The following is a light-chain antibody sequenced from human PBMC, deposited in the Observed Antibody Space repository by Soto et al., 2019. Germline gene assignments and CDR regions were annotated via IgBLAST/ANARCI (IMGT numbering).Light chain of an antibody. V-gene: IGLV3-21*02. CDR2: DDS. CDR1: NIESKS. Sequence: SYELTQPPSVSVAPGQTARINCGGNNIESKSVHWYQQRPGQAPVLVVHDDSDRPSGIPERISGSNSGNTATLTISRVEAGDEAEYFCQVWDSSSDHVVFGGGTKLTVL. J-gene: IGLJ3*02. CDR3: QVWDSSSDHVV.